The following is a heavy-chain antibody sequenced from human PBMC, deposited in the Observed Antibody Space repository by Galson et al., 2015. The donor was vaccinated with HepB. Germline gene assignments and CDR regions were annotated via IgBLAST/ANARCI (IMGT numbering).Heavy chain of an antibody. CDR2: ISSYRGNT. CDR1: GYTFTSHG. CDR3: ARDGTGTKNYHMDV. Sequence: SVKVSCKASGYTFTSHGISWVRXAPGQGLEWVGWISSYRGNTKYAQKFQGRVTMTKATSTSTVYMEVSSLRSDDTAVYYCARDGTGTKNYHMDVWGKGTTVTVS. V-gene: IGHV1-18*01. D-gene: IGHD1-7*01. J-gene: IGHJ6*03.